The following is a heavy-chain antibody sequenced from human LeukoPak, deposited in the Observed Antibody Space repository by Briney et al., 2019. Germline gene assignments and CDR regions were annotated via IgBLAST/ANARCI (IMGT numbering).Heavy chain of an antibody. CDR1: GFTFSSYA. D-gene: IGHD5-18*01. V-gene: IGHV3-23*01. CDR2: ISGSGGST. Sequence: GGSLRLSCAASGFTFSSYAMSWVRQAPGKGLEWVSAISGSGGSTYYADSVKGRFTISRDNSKNTLYLQMNSLRAEDTAVYYCGRSPRGDTAMVGKIDYWGQGTLVTVSS. J-gene: IGHJ4*02. CDR3: GRSPRGDTAMVGKIDY.